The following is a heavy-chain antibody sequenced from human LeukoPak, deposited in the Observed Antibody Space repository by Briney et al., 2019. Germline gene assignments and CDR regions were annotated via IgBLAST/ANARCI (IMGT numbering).Heavy chain of an antibody. D-gene: IGHD3-10*01. J-gene: IGHJ5*02. CDR2: INPNSGGT. CDR3: AREVGGLGVLWFGELFSARGSWFDP. Sequence: GASVKVSCKASGYTFTGYYMHWVRQAPGQGLEWMGWINPNSGGTNYAQKFQGRVTMTRDTSISTAYMELSRLRSDDTAVYYCAREVGGLGVLWFGELFSARGSWFDPWGQGTLVTVSS. V-gene: IGHV1-2*02. CDR1: GYTFTGYY.